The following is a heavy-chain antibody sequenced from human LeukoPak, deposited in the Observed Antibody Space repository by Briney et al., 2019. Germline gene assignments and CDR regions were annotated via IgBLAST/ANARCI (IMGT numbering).Heavy chain of an antibody. CDR2: ISYDGSNK. CDR1: GFTFSSYA. D-gene: IGHD7-27*01. V-gene: IGHV3-30-3*01. CDR3: ATSLGPLTEY. J-gene: IGHJ4*02. Sequence: GGSLRLSCAASGFTFSSYAMHWVRQAPGKGLEWVAVISYDGSNKYYADSVRGRFTISRDNSKNTLYLQMNSLRAEDTAVYYCATSLGPLTEYWGQGTLVTVSS.